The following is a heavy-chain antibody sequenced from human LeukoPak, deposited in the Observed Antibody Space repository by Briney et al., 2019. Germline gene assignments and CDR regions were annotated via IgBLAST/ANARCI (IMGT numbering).Heavy chain of an antibody. J-gene: IGHJ3*02. D-gene: IGHD3-10*01. CDR3: AKDRSTMVRGVRGDAFDI. CDR1: GFTFSSYA. CDR2: ISYDGSNK. Sequence: GGSLRLSCAASGFTFSSYAMHWVRQAPGKGLEWVAVISYDGSNKYYADSVKGRFTISRDNSKNTLYLQMSSLRAEDTAVYYCAKDRSTMVRGVRGDAFDIWGQGTMVTVSS. V-gene: IGHV3-30-3*01.